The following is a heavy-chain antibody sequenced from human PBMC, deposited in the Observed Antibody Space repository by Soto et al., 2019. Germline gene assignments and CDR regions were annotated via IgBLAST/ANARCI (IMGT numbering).Heavy chain of an antibody. D-gene: IGHD2-2*01. Sequence: PSETLSLTCTVSGGSINSYYWTWIRQPPGKGLEWIGYIYDSGSTNYNPSLKSRVTISIDTSKKQFSLRLSSVTAADTAIYYCARRQKIYWSGISCSTGEGFDIWGQGTRVTVSS. CDR1: GGSINSYY. CDR2: IYDSGST. V-gene: IGHV4-59*08. J-gene: IGHJ3*02. CDR3: ARRQKIYWSGISCSTGEGFDI.